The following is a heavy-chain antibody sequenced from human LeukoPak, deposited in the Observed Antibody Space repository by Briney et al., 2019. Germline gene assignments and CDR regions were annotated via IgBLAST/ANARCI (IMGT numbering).Heavy chain of an antibody. J-gene: IGHJ4*02. CDR1: GFTFSSYA. Sequence: QAGGSLRLSCAASGFTFSSYAMHWVRQAPGKGLEWVAVISYDGSNKYYADSVKGRFTISRDNFKNTLYLQMNSLRAEDTAVYYCARDRVGATDYFDYWGQGTLVTVSS. CDR3: ARDRVGATDYFDY. CDR2: ISYDGSNK. V-gene: IGHV3-30-3*01. D-gene: IGHD1-26*01.